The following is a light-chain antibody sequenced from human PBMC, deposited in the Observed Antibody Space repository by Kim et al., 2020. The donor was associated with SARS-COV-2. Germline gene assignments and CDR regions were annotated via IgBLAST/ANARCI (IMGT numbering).Light chain of an antibody. Sequence: EIVLTQSPATLSLSPGERATLSCRDSQSVSSYLAWYQQKPGQAPRLLIYDASNRATGIPARFSGSGSGTDFTLTISSLEPEYFAVYYCQQRSNWLPTFVQGTRRGIK. V-gene: IGKV3-11*01. CDR3: QQRSNWLPT. CDR2: DAS. J-gene: IGKJ5*01. CDR1: QSVSSY.